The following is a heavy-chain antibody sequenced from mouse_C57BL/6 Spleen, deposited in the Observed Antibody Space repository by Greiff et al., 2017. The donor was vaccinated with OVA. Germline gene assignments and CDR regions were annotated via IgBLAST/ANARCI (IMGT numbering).Heavy chain of an antibody. CDR2: IYWDDDK. J-gene: IGHJ2*01. D-gene: IGHD2-4*01. CDR3: ARIYDYDGRGYFDN. Sequence: QVTLKESGPGILQSSQTLSLTCSFSGFSLSTSGMGVSWIRQPSGKGLEWLAHIYWDDDKRYNPSLKSRLTISKDTSRNQVFLKITSVDTADTATYYSARIYDYDGRGYFDNWGQGTTLTVSS. CDR1: GFSLSTSGMG. V-gene: IGHV8-12*01.